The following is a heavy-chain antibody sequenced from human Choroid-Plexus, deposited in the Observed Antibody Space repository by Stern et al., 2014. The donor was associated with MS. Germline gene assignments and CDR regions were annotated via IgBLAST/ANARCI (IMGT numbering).Heavy chain of an antibody. J-gene: IGHJ5*02. CDR2: VSYDGSNK. CDR1: GFTFGSCA. CDR3: AKDRQYLTYFFDH. D-gene: IGHD2/OR15-2a*01. Sequence: VQPVQSGGGVVQPGRPLRLSCVASGFTFGSCAMHWVRQAPGKGLEWVAGVSYDGSNKYYADSVKGRFTISRDNSQNTLYIQMSSLRPEDTAVYYCAKDRQYLTYFFDHWGQGSLVTVSS. V-gene: IGHV3-30*18.